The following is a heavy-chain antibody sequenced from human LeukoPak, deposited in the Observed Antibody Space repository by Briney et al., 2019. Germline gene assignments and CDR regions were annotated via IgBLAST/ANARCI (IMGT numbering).Heavy chain of an antibody. D-gene: IGHD2-15*01. J-gene: IGHJ5*02. CDR2: IYYSGST. CDR1: GGSISSHY. V-gene: IGHV4-59*11. CDR3: ARDLVVVAATPRYNWFDP. Sequence: SETLSLTCTVSGGSISSHYWSWIRQPPGKGLEWIGYIYYSGSTNYNPSLKSRVTISVDTSKNQFSLKLSSVTAADTAVYYCARDLVVVAATPRYNWFDPWGQGTLVTVSS.